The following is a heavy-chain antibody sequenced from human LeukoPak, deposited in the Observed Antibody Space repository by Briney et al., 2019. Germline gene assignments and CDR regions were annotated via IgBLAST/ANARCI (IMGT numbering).Heavy chain of an antibody. CDR3: ARDSSSFPNYFDY. J-gene: IGHJ4*02. CDR1: GSSVSSNY. Sequence: GGSLRLSCVASGSSVSSNYMSWVRQAPGKGLEWVSLLYSDGSTFYADSVKGRFTISRDNSKNTLYLQMNRLRAEDTAVYYCARDSSSFPNYFDYWGQGTLVTVSS. CDR2: LYSDGST. D-gene: IGHD2/OR15-2a*01. V-gene: IGHV3-53*01.